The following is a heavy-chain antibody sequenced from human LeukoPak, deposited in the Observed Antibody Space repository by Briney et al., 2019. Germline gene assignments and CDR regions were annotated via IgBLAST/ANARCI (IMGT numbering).Heavy chain of an antibody. CDR2: IIPIHGIA. CDR3: ARGVPDQLWFGELYIG. V-gene: IGHV1-69*04. D-gene: IGHD3-10*01. J-gene: IGHJ4*02. CDR1: GGIFSSYA. Sequence: SVKVSCKASGGIFSSYAISWVRETPGQGLEWMGRIIPIHGIANYAQKFQGRVTITADKSTSTAYMELSIRRSEDTAVYYCARGVPDQLWFGELYIGWGQGTLVTVSS.